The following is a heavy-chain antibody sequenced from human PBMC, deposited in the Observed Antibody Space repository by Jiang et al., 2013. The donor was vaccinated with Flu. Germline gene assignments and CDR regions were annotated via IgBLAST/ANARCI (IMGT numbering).Heavy chain of an antibody. CDR2: ITPVLGTT. V-gene: IGHV1-69*04. CDR3: ARDNTEDWEVEVNWFDP. Sequence: SGAEVKKPGSSVKVSCKASGGTFSSYSINWVRQAPGQGLEWMSRITPVLGTTAYTQKFQGRVTITADKSTSTAYMELTSLRSEDTAVYFCARDNTEDWEVEVNWFDPWGQGTLITVSS. CDR1: GGTFSSYS. D-gene: IGHD2-15*01. J-gene: IGHJ5*02.